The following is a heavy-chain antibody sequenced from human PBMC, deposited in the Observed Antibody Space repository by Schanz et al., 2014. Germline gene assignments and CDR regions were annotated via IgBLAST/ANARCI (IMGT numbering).Heavy chain of an antibody. CDR3: VRVSFADPRLYRGMDRDIDY. D-gene: IGHD5-18*01. CDR1: TFTFSSDW. CDR2: IKEDGSVK. Sequence: EVQLAESGGGLVQPGGSLRLSCAASTFTFSSDWMSWVRQAPGKGLEWVANIKEDGSVKDYVDSVKGRFTISRDNSKNTLYLQMNSLRAEDTAVYYCVRVSFADPRLYRGMDRDIDYWGQGTLGTVSS. V-gene: IGHV3-7*02. J-gene: IGHJ4*02.